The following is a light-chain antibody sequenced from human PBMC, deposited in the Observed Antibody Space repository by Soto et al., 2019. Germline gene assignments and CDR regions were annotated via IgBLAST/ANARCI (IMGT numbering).Light chain of an antibody. V-gene: IGLV2-14*03. J-gene: IGLJ1*01. CDR1: SSDIGAYDY. Sequence: QSALTQPASVSGSPGQSIAISCTGTSSDIGAYDYVSWYQQHPDKAPKLMIYEVSNRPSGVSNRFSGSKSVNTATLTISGPQAEDEADYYCSSHTSSNTRIFGTGTKVTVL. CDR2: EVS. CDR3: SSHTSSNTRI.